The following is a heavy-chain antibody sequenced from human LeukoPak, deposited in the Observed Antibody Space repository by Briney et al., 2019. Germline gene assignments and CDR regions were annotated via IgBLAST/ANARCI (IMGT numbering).Heavy chain of an antibody. CDR1: GGSLSGYY. CDR3: ARLSRVRGVIITPYYYYMDV. D-gene: IGHD3-10*01. J-gene: IGHJ6*03. CDR2: INHSGST. Sequence: SETLSLTCAVYGGSLSGYYWSWIRQPRGKGLEWIGEINHSGSTNYNPSLKSRVTISVDTSKNQFSLKLSSVTAADTAVYYCARLSRVRGVIITPYYYYMDVWGKGTTVTISS. V-gene: IGHV4-34*01.